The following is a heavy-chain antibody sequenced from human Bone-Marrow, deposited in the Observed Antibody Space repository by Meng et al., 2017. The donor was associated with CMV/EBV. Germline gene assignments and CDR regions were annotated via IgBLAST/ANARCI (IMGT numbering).Heavy chain of an antibody. V-gene: IGHV3-7*01. CDR2: IKQDGSEK. CDR1: GFTFSSYW. J-gene: IGHJ5*02. D-gene: IGHD3-22*01. Sequence: GGSLRLSCAASGFTFSSYWMSWVRQAPGKGLEWVANIKQDGSEKYYVDSVKGRFTISRDNAKNSLYLQMNSLRAEDTAVYYCARAHYYYDSSGYANHWGQGTLVTVSS. CDR3: ARAHYYYDSSGYANH.